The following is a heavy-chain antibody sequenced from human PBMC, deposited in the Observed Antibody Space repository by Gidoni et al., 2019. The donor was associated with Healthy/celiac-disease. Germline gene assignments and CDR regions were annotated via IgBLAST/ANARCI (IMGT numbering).Heavy chain of an antibody. D-gene: IGHD2-15*01. CDR2: INHSGST. J-gene: IGHJ6*03. Sequence: QVQLQQWGAGLLKPSETLSLTCAVYGGSFCGYYWSWIRQPPGKGLEWIGEINHSGSTNYNPSLKSRVTISVDTSKNQFSLKLSSVTAADTAVYYCARGIVVVVAATHYYYMDVWGKGTTVTVSS. V-gene: IGHV4-34*01. CDR3: ARGIVVVVAATHYYYMDV. CDR1: GGSFCGYY.